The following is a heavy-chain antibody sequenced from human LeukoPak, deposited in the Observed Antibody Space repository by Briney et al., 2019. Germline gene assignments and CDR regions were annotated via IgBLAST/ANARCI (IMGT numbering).Heavy chain of an antibody. D-gene: IGHD3-10*01. CDR1: GGTFSSYA. CDR2: IIPIFGTA. Sequence: SVKVSCKASGGTFSSYAISWVRQAPGQGLEWMGGIIPIFGTANYAQRFQGRVTITADESTSTAYMELSSLRSEDTAVYYCARAEAVTMVRGVITEYNWFDPWGQGTLVTVSS. CDR3: ARAEAVTMVRGVITEYNWFDP. V-gene: IGHV1-69*13. J-gene: IGHJ5*02.